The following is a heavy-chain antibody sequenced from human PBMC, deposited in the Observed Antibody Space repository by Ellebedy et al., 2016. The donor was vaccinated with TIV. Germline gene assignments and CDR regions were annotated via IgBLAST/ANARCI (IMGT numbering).Heavy chain of an antibody. CDR2: LHSGGTT. D-gene: IGHD4-17*01. CDR3: ARAPTVTSVFDC. V-gene: IGHV3-53*01. CDR1: GFTISNNY. Sequence: GESLKISCAASGFTISNNYMSWVRQAPGKGLERVAILHSGGTTFYADSLKGRFTISRDSSKNTLYLQMNSLRVEDTAVYYCARAPTVTSVFDCWGQGTLVTVSS. J-gene: IGHJ4*02.